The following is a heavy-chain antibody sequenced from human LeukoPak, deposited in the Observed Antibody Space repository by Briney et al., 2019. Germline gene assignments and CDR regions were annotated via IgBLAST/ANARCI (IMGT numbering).Heavy chain of an antibody. Sequence: PGGSLRLSCAASGFTFSSYSMNWVRQAPGKGLEWVSAISGSGGSTYYADSVKGRFTISRDNSKNTLYLQMNSLRAEDTAVYYCAKGRSITMVRGALDYWGQGTLVTVSS. V-gene: IGHV3-23*01. CDR2: ISGSGGST. CDR3: AKGRSITMVRGALDY. CDR1: GFTFSSYS. J-gene: IGHJ4*02. D-gene: IGHD3-10*01.